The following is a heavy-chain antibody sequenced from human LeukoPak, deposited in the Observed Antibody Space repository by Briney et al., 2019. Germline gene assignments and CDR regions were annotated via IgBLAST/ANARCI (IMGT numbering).Heavy chain of an antibody. Sequence: SGTLSLTCTVSGGSISSYFWSWIRQPAGKGLEWIGRIYISGSTNYNPSLKRRVTMSVDTSKNHFSLKLSSVTAADTAVYYCARIGVAGVDYWGQGTLVTASS. J-gene: IGHJ4*02. V-gene: IGHV4-4*07. CDR3: ARIGVAGVDY. CDR1: GGSISSYF. CDR2: IYISGST. D-gene: IGHD6-19*01.